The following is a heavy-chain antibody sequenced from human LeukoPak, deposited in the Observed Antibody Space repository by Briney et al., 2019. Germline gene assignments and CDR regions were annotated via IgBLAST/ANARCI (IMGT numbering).Heavy chain of an antibody. J-gene: IGHJ4*02. CDR2: ISAYNGNT. CDR1: GYTFTSYG. Sequence: ASVQVSCKASGYTFTSYGISWVRQAPGQGLEWMGWISAYNGNTNYPQKLQGRVTMTTNTSTSTTYKELRSLRSDGTSVYYCAIWYYYFWSGYLPPYYWGQRTLVTVSS. D-gene: IGHD3-3*01. CDR3: AIWYYYFWSGYLPPYY. V-gene: IGHV1-18*01.